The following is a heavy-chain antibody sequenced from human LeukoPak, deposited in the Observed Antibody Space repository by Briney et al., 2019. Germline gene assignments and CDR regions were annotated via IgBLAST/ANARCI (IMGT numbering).Heavy chain of an antibody. CDR2: INHSGST. CDR3: ARGPGIAVAVDY. V-gene: IGHV4-34*01. Sequence: SETRSLTCAVYGRSFSGYYWSWIRQPPGKGLEWIGEINHSGSTNYNPSLKSRVTISVDTSKNQFSLKLSSVTAADTAVYYCARGPGIAVAVDYWGQGTLVTVSS. D-gene: IGHD6-19*01. J-gene: IGHJ4*02. CDR1: GRSFSGYY.